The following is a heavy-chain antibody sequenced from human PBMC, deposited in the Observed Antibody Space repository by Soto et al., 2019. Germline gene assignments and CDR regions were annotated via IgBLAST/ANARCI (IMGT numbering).Heavy chain of an antibody. J-gene: IGHJ5*02. V-gene: IGHV1-46*01. CDR1: GYNFTSHY. CDR3: ARDQNWFDP. Sequence: ASVKVSCKASGYNFTSHYMHWVRQAPGQGLESMGIIYPRGGTTIYAQKFQGRVTMTRDTSTHTFYMELSSLRSEDTAVYYCARDQNWFDPWGQGTLVTVSS. CDR2: IYPRGGTT.